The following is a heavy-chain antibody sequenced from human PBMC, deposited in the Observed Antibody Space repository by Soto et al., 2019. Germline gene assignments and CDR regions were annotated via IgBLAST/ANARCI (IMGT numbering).Heavy chain of an antibody. CDR3: ARGDDIWSGRSFGMDV. Sequence: QVQMAQSGGEVKKPGASVTVSCKTSGYTFTDYGISCLRQAPGQGLEWMGWINTYNDKTDYTQKLQARVTLTTDTATTTAYMELRSLTSDDTAVYYCARGDDIWSGRSFGMDVWGQGTTIIVSS. V-gene: IGHV1-18*01. D-gene: IGHD3-3*01. CDR2: INTYNDKT. J-gene: IGHJ6*02. CDR1: GYTFTDYG.